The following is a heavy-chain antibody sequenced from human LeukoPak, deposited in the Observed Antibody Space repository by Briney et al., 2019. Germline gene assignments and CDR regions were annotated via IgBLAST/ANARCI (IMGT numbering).Heavy chain of an antibody. CDR3: ARDRGTMIVVVIGAFDI. D-gene: IGHD3-22*01. J-gene: IGHJ3*02. CDR1: GGTFSSYA. CDR2: IIPILGIA. V-gene: IGHV1-69*04. Sequence: SVKVSCKASGGTFSSYAISWVRQAPGQGLEWMGMIIPILGIANYAQKFQGRVTITADKSTSTAYMELSSLRSEDTAVYYCARDRGTMIVVVIGAFDIWGQGTMVTVSS.